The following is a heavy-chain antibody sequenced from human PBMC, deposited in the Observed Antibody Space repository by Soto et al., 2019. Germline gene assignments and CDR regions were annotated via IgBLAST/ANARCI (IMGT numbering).Heavy chain of an antibody. D-gene: IGHD3-3*01. J-gene: IGHJ4*02. Sequence: SETLSLACTVSGGSISSYYWSWIRQPPGKGLEWIGYIYYSGSTNYNPSLKSRVTISVDTSKNQFSLKLSSVTAADTAVYYCSIGGYVFCSCFPIDRAKLFDYWCQGTLVTVSS. CDR3: SIGGYVFCSCFPIDRAKLFDY. CDR1: GGSISSYY. CDR2: IYYSGST. V-gene: IGHV4-59*01.